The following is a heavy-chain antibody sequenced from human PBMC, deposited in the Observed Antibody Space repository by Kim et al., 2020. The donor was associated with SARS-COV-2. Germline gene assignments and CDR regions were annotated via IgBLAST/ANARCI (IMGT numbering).Heavy chain of an antibody. V-gene: IGHV1-3*01. D-gene: IGHD2-15*01. CDR2: T. CDR3: AAAERTDAEFDF. Sequence: TRLSQRLQGRVTITRDTSASTAYMELSSLRSEDLAVYFCAAAERTDAEFDFWGQGTLVTVAS. J-gene: IGHJ4*02.